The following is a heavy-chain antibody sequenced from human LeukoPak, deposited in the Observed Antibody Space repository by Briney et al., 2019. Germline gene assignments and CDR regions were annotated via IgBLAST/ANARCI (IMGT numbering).Heavy chain of an antibody. CDR3: ARGTGYYST. J-gene: IGHJ4*02. CDR1: GGSISSSGYY. D-gene: IGHD3-22*01. Sequence: SETLSLTCTVSGGSISSSGYYWGWIRQPPGKRLEWIGSIHYSGSSKYNPSLKSRVTISADTSKNQFSLRLSSVTAADTAVYYCARGTGYYSTWGQGTLVTVSS. CDR2: IHYSGSS. V-gene: IGHV4-39*01.